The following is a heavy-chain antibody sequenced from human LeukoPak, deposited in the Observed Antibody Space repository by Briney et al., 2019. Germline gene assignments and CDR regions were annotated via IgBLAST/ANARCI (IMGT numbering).Heavy chain of an antibody. CDR2: ISSSSSYI. V-gene: IGHV3-21*01. Sequence: PGGSLRLSCAASGFTFSSYSMNWVRQAPGKGLEWVSSISSSSSYIYYAGSVKGRFTISRDNAKNSLYLQMNSLRAEDTAVYYCAKDPTYSGYGGLDVWGKGTTVTVSS. CDR1: GFTFSSYS. J-gene: IGHJ6*04. CDR3: AKDPTYSGYGGLDV. D-gene: IGHD5-12*01.